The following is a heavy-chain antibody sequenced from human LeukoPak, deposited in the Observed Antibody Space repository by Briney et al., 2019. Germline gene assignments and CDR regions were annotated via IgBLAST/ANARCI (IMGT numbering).Heavy chain of an antibody. CDR2: ISSSSSYI. D-gene: IGHD3-22*01. CDR1: GFTFSSYS. V-gene: IGHV3-21*01. CDR3: ARGAYYYDSSTYLSDVAY. Sequence: PGGSLRLSCAASGFTFSSYSMNWVRQAPGKGLEWVSSISSSSSYIYYADSVKGRFTISRDNAKNSLYLQMNSLRAEDTAVYYCARGAYYYDSSTYLSDVAYWGQGTLVTVSS. J-gene: IGHJ4*02.